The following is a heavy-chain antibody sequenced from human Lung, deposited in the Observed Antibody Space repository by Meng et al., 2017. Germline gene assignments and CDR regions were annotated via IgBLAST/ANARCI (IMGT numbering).Heavy chain of an antibody. CDR3: ARENVGDGGYDFDF. CDR1: GYTFTDYY. D-gene: IGHD5-12*01. V-gene: IGHV1-2*06. J-gene: IGHJ4*02. Sequence: QVQLVQSGAAVKKPGASVKVSCKASGYTFTDYYIPWVRQAPGQGLEWMGRINPNSGGTNYVQKFQGRVTMTRDTSISTAYMELTRLRSDDTAIYYCARENVGDGGYDFDFWGRGTLVTVSS. CDR2: INPNSGGT.